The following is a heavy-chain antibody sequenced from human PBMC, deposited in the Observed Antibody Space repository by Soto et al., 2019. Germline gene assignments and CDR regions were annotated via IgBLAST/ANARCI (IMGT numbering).Heavy chain of an antibody. D-gene: IGHD2-15*01. CDR3: ASTVVTGY. CDR2: INSDGSST. V-gene: IGHV3-74*01. Sequence: EVQLVESGGGLVQPGGSLRLSCAVSGFTFSSDWMHWVRQAPGKGLVWVSRINSDGSSTSYADSVKGRFTISRDNAENTLYLQMNSLSAEDTAVYYCASTVVTGYWGQGTLVTVSS. CDR1: GFTFSSDW. J-gene: IGHJ4*02.